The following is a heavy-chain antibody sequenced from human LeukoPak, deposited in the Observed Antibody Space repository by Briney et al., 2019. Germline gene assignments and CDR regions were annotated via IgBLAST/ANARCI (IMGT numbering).Heavy chain of an antibody. CDR1: GFSFSTYG. J-gene: IGHJ3*01. V-gene: IGHV3-30*02. Sequence: GGSLRLSCVASGFSFSTYGLHWVRQAPGKGLEWVAFMRYDESNEYYVDSVKGRFTISRDNSKSTLYLQMDSLRIEDTAMYYCAKVITSGFYSSAFDLWGQVTRVTVSS. CDR3: AKVITSGFYSSAFDL. D-gene: IGHD3-22*01. CDR2: MRYDESNE.